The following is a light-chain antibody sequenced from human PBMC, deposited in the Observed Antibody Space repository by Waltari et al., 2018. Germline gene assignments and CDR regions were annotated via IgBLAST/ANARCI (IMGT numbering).Light chain of an antibody. J-gene: IGKJ1*01. CDR3: MQSIHWPWT. V-gene: IGKV2-30*02. Sequence: DVVMTQSPLSLPVTLGQPASISCLSSQSLAHSDGNTYLNWFHQRPGQSPRRLIYKVSNRDSGVPDRFSGSGSGTDFTLKISRVEAEDVGVYYCMQSIHWPWTFGQGTKVEIK. CDR1: QSLAHSDGNTY. CDR2: KVS.